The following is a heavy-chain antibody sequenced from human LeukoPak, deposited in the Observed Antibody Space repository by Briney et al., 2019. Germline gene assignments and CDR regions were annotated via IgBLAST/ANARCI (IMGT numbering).Heavy chain of an antibody. J-gene: IGHJ4*02. V-gene: IGHV3-30*02. CDR2: IRYDGSNK. CDR3: AKDIIDYDSSGYYYDY. CDR1: GFTFSSYG. D-gene: IGHD3-22*01. Sequence: GGSLRLSCAASGFTFSSYGMHWVRQAPGKGLEWVAFIRYDGSNKYYADPVKGRFTISRDNTKNTLYLQMNSLRAEDTAVYYCAKDIIDYDSSGYYYDYWGQGTLVTVSS.